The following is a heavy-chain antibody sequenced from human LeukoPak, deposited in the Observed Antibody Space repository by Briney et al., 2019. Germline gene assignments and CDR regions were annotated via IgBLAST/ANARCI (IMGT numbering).Heavy chain of an antibody. CDR2: INPNSGGT. V-gene: IGHV1-2*02. CDR3: ARGGRLGVRGVIRWFDP. D-gene: IGHD3-10*01. J-gene: IGHJ5*02. Sequence: ASVKVSCKASGYTFTSYYMHWVRQAPGQGLEWMGWINPNSGGTNYAQKFQGRVTMTRDTSISTAYMELSRLRSDDTAVYYCARGGRLGVRGVIRWFDPWGQGTLVTVSS. CDR1: GYTFTSYY.